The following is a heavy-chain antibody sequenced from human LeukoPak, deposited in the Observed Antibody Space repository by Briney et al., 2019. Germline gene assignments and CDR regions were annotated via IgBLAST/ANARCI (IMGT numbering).Heavy chain of an antibody. J-gene: IGHJ6*03. CDR1: RFSFSSYW. V-gene: IGHV3-7*01. CDR3: GRARFMDV. CDR2: IKEDGSEK. Sequence: GGSLRLSCVASRFSFSSYWMNWVRQAPGKGLEWVANIKEDGSEKNYVDSVKGRFTISRDNTKNSLFPQMNSLRAEDTAVYYCGRARFMDVWGKGTTVTVSS.